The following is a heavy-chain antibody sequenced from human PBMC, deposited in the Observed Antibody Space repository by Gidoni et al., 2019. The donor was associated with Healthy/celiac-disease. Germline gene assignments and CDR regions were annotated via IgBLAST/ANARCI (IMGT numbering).Heavy chain of an antibody. CDR1: GVTFSSYG. V-gene: IGHV3-33*01. J-gene: IGHJ6*02. D-gene: IGHD3-16*01. CDR3: ARDMHDYVWGVPFYYYGMDV. Sequence: QGQRVESGGGVVQHGRARRLSWAAAGVTFSSYGRPGVRQAPGKGLAWLAVLWYDVRNKCYADSVKCRFPISRDNSKTPLYLHMNSLRAADTAVYYCARDMHDYVWGVPFYYYGMDVWGQGTTVTVSS. CDR2: LWYDVRNK.